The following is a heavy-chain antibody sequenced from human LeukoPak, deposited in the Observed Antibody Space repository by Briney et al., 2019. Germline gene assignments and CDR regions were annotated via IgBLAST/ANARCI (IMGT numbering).Heavy chain of an antibody. V-gene: IGHV1-8*02. J-gene: IGHJ5*02. CDR2: MNPNSGNT. Sequence: ASVKVSCKASGGTFCSYAISWVRQAPGQGLEWMGWMNPNSGNTGYAQKFQGRVTMTRNTSISTAYMELSSLRSEDTAVYYCARSNMDIVASWFDPWGQGTLVTVSS. D-gene: IGHD5-12*01. CDR1: GGTFCSYA. CDR3: ARSNMDIVASWFDP.